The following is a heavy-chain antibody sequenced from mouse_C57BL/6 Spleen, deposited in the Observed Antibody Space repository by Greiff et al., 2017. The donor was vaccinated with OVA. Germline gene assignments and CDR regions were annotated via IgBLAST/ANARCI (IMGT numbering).Heavy chain of an antibody. Sequence: QVQLQQPGAELVKPGASVKLSCKASGYTFTSYWMQWVNQRPGQGLEWIGEIDPSDSYPNYNQKFKGKATLTVDTSSSTAYMQLSSLTSEDSAVYYCARRGDSSGYGGFAYWGQGTLVTVSA. CDR3: ARRGDSSGYGGFAY. D-gene: IGHD3-2*02. CDR2: IDPSDSYP. J-gene: IGHJ3*01. CDR1: GYTFTSYW. V-gene: IGHV1-50*01.